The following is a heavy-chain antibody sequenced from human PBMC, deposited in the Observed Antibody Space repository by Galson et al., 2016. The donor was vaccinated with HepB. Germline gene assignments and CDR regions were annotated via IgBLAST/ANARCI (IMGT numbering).Heavy chain of an antibody. CDR1: GFIFSNYW. D-gene: IGHD3-22*01. J-gene: IGHJ3*02. Sequence: SLRLSCAASGFIFSNYWMSWVRQAPGKGLEWVANIQQDGSEKYYVDSVRGRFRISRDNAKNSLYLQMNSLRAEDSAVYYCARDPYYDSSDYLYAFDIWGQGTMVTVSS. V-gene: IGHV3-7*01. CDR2: IQQDGSEK. CDR3: ARDPYYDSSDYLYAFDI.